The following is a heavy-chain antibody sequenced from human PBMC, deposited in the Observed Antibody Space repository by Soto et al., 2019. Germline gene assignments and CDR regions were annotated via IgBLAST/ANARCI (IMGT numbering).Heavy chain of an antibody. CDR3: ARDRDYFDGSGYTLYYFDY. V-gene: IGHV3-21*01. CDR2: ISSSSSYI. Sequence: GESLKISCAASGFTFSSYSMNWVRQAPWKGLEWVSSISSSSSYIYYADSVKGRFTISRDNAKNSLYLQMNSLRAEDTAVYYCARDRDYFDGSGYTLYYFDYWGQGTLVTVSS. CDR1: GFTFSSYS. J-gene: IGHJ4*02. D-gene: IGHD3-22*01.